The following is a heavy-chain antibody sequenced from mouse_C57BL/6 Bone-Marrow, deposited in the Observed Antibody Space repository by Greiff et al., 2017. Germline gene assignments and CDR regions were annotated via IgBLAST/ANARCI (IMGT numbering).Heavy chain of an antibody. CDR2: INPYSGAT. CDR3: ARSGCYSPAGYFDG. CDR1: GYSFTGYC. Sequence: EVQLQESGAELVKPGASVKLSCKASGYSFTGYCMHWVMQSHGQGLEWIGRINPYSGATFYNEKFKGKATLTVDKSSSTAYMELRSLTSEGSAVYYCARSGCYSPAGYFDGGGAGTTVTVSS. J-gene: IGHJ1*01. D-gene: IGHD2-12*01. V-gene: IGHV1-20*01.